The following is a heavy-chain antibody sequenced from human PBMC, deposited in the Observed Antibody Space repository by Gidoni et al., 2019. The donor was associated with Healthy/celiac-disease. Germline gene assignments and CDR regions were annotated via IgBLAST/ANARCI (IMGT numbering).Heavy chain of an antibody. Sequence: QLQLQESGSGLVKPSQTLSLTCAVSGGSISSGGYSWSWIRQPPGKGLEWIGYIYHSGSTYYNPSLKSRVTISVDRSKNQFSLKLSSVTAADTAVYYCARYWAYCGGDCSYYFDYWGQGTLVTVSS. D-gene: IGHD2-21*02. CDR2: IYHSGST. CDR3: ARYWAYCGGDCSYYFDY. J-gene: IGHJ4*02. CDR1: GGSISSGGYS. V-gene: IGHV4-30-2*01.